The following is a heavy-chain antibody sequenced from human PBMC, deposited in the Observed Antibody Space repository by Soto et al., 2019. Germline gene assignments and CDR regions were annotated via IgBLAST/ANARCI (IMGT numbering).Heavy chain of an antibody. J-gene: IGHJ4*02. CDR3: ARQFYGSGSYYLDY. CDR2: IYYSGST. CDR1: GGCISSGDYY. Sequence: PSETLSLTCTVSGGCISSGDYYWSWIRQPPGKGLEWIGYIYYSGSTYYNPSLKSRVTISIDTSKNQFSLNLSSVTASDTAVYYCARQFYGSGSYYLDYWGQGTLVTVS. V-gene: IGHV4-30-4*01. D-gene: IGHD3-10*01.